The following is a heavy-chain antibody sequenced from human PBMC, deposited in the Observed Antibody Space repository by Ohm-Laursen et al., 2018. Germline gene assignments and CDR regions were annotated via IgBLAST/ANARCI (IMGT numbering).Heavy chain of an antibody. D-gene: IGHD2-15*01. CDR3: ARDRCSGDSCYECDS. V-gene: IGHV1-46*01. CDR1: GSTFTGYQ. J-gene: IGHJ4*02. CDR2: INPSGGRT. Sequence: SVKVSCKASGSTFTGYQMHWVRQAPGQGLEWMGIINPSGGRTRYTQKFQGRVTMTRDTSTSTVYMELNSLRSEDTAVYYCARDRCSGDSCYECDSWGQGTLVTVSA.